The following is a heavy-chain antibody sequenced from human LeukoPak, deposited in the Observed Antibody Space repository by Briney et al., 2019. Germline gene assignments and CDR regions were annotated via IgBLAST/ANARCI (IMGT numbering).Heavy chain of an antibody. CDR1: GFTFSSHW. J-gene: IGHJ4*02. V-gene: IGHV3-7*01. Sequence: PSGGSLRLSCVASGFTFSSHWMSWVRQAPGKGLEWVANIKQDGSEKKYVDSVKGRLTIFRDNAKNSLYLQMNSLRVEDTAVYYCVRDSLVGYGHRYFDCWGQGTLVTVSS. CDR2: IKQDGSEK. CDR3: VRDSLVGYGHRYFDC. D-gene: IGHD5-18*01.